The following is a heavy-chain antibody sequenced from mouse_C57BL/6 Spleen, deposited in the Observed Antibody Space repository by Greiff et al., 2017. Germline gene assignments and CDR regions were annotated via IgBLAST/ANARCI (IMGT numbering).Heavy chain of an antibody. CDR1: GYSFTDYN. J-gene: IGHJ1*03. Sequence: EVQRVESGPELVKPGASVKISCKASGYSFTDYNMNWVKQSNGKSLEWIGVINPNYGTTSYNQKFKGKATLTVDQSSSTAYMQLNSLTSEDSAVYYCARGEDYSNSSYWYFDVWGTGTTVTVSS. V-gene: IGHV1-39*01. D-gene: IGHD2-5*01. CDR3: ARGEDYSNSSYWYFDV. CDR2: INPNYGTT.